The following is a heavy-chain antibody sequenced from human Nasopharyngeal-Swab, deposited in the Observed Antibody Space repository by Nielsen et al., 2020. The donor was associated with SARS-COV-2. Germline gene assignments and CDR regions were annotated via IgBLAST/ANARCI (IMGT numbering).Heavy chain of an antibody. CDR1: GGTFSSYA. J-gene: IGHJ4*02. Sequence: SVKVSCKASGGTFSSYAISWVRQAPGQGLEWMGRIIPILGIANYAQKFQGRVTITADKSTSTAYMELSSLRSEDTAVYYCAKIPGIAVAPLGYWGQGTLVTVSS. CDR3: AKIPGIAVAPLGY. V-gene: IGHV1-69*04. CDR2: IIPILGIA. D-gene: IGHD6-19*01.